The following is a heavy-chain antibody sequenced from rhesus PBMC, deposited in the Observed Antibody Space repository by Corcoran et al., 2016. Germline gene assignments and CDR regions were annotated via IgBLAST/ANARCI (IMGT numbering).Heavy chain of an antibody. Sequence: QLQLQESGPGLVKPSETLSVTCAVSGGSISSSYWSWIRQAPGKGLEWIGYIYGSGCNTNYNPSLKSRVTRSVDTSKNPLSLGLSSVTAAGTAVYFCTSDPRGSGWFDYWVQGVLVTVSS. V-gene: IGHV4-169*02. CDR1: GGSISSSY. CDR2: IYGSGCNT. CDR3: TSDPRGSGWFDY. D-gene: IGHD6-31*01. J-gene: IGHJ4*01.